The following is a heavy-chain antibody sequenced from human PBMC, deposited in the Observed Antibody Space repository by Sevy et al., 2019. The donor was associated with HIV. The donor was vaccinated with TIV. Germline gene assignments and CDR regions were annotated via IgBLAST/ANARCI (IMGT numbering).Heavy chain of an antibody. Sequence: GGSLRLSCAASGFTFTSYAMSWVRQAPGKGLEWVSAISGSARSTYYADSVKVRFTISRDNSKNTLYLLINSLQAEDTAIYYCAKDGHYYDSSGDYLNYFDYWGQGTLVTVSS. J-gene: IGHJ4*02. CDR1: GFTFTSYA. CDR2: ISGSARST. CDR3: AKDGHYYDSSGDYLNYFDY. V-gene: IGHV3-23*01. D-gene: IGHD3-22*01.